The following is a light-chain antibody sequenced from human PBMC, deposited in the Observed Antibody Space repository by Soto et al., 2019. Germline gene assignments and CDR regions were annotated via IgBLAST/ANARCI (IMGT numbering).Light chain of an antibody. CDR2: GAS. CDR1: QSISSSY. V-gene: IGKV3-20*01. Sequence: EIVLTQSPGTLSLSPGERATLSWRASQSISSSYLAWYQQKPGQAPRLLIYGASSRSTGIPYRFSGSGSGTDFTLTISRLEPEDFAVYYCQQYDNSPRGTFGQGTKVEIK. CDR3: QQYDNSPRGT. J-gene: IGKJ1*01.